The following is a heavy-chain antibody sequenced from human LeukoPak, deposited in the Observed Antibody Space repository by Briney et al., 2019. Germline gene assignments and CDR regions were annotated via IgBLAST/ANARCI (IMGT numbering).Heavy chain of an antibody. D-gene: IGHD3-10*01. CDR3: AKKGLIYGLADFDY. CDR1: GFTFSSYG. J-gene: IGHJ4*02. CDR2: IRYDGSNK. Sequence: PGGSLRLSCAASGFTFSSYGMHWVRQAPGKGLEWVAFIRYDGSNKYYADSVKGRFTISRDNSKNTLYLQMNSLRAEDTAVYYCAKKGLIYGLADFDYWGQGTLVTVSS. V-gene: IGHV3-30*02.